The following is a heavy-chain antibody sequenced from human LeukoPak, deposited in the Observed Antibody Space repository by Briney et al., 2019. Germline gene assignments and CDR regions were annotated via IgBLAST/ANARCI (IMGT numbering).Heavy chain of an antibody. CDR2: FDPEDGET. Sequence: ASVKVSCKVCGYTLTELSMHWVRQAPGKGLEWMGGFDPEDGETIYAQKFQGRVTMTEDTSTDTAYMELSSLRSEDTAVYYCATTAQASYDYGDSFDYWGQGTLVTVSS. D-gene: IGHD4-17*01. V-gene: IGHV1-24*01. CDR1: GYTLTELS. J-gene: IGHJ4*02. CDR3: ATTAQASYDYGDSFDY.